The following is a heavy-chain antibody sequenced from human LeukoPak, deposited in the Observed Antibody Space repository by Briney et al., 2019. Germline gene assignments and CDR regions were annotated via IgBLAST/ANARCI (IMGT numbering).Heavy chain of an antibody. D-gene: IGHD6-19*01. Sequence: GGSLRLSCAASGFTVSSNYMSWVRQAPGKGLEWVSVIYSGGSTYYADSAKGRFTISRDNSKNALYLQMNSLRAEDTAVYYCASGPRWLRPSSGWYVSYWGQGTLVTVSS. CDR1: GFTVSSNY. CDR3: ASGPRWLRPSSGWYVSY. CDR2: IYSGGST. V-gene: IGHV3-66*01. J-gene: IGHJ4*02.